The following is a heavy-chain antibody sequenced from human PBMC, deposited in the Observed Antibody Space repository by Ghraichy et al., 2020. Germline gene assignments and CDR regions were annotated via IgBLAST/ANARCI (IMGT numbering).Heavy chain of an antibody. V-gene: IGHV3-23*01. CDR3: AKEVTSKDIVLMVPGNTPDGDYFDY. CDR1: GFTCTSYA. CDR2: ISGSGEST. J-gene: IGHJ4*01. D-gene: IGHD2-8*01. Sequence: GGSLRLSCAASGFTCTSYAMSWVLQALGKELEWVSAISGSGESTYYADTVKGRFTISSDNSKNTLYLQMNSLRAEDMAVYYYAKEVTSKDIVLMVPGNTPDGDYFDYWGHGTLFTVSS.